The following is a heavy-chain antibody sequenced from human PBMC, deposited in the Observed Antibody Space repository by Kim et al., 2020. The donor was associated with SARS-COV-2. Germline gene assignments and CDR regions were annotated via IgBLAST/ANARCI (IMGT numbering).Heavy chain of an antibody. CDR3: TTGGSDSTGVRGVINGLRAYYYGMDV. Sequence: GGSLRLSCAASGFTFSNAWMSWVRQAPGKGLEWVGRIKSKTDGGTTDYAAPVKGRFTISRDDSKNTLYLQMNSLKTEDTAVYYCTTGGSDSTGVRGVINGLRAYYYGMDVWGQGTTVTVSS. D-gene: IGHD3-10*01. CDR1: GFTFSNAW. CDR2: IKSKTDGGTT. J-gene: IGHJ6*02. V-gene: IGHV3-15*01.